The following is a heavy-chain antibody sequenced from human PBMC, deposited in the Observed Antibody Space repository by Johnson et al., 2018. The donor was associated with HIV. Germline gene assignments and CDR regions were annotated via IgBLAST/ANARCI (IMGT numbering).Heavy chain of an antibody. Sequence: VQLVESGGGLIQPGGSLRLSCAVSGLSVSINYITWVRQAPGKGLEWVSVIHSGGSTYYADSVEGRFTISRDNSKNTVLLQMNSLRVEDPAVYYCARGGHCGGDCAGAKQALDIWGQGTRVTVSS. CDR1: GLSVSINY. V-gene: IGHV3-53*01. CDR3: ARGGHCGGDCAGAKQALDI. J-gene: IGHJ3*02. CDR2: IHSGGST. D-gene: IGHD2-21*01.